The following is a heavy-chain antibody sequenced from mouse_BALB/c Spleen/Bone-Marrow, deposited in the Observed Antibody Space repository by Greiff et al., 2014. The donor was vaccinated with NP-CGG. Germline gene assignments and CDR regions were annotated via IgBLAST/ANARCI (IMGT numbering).Heavy chain of an antibody. V-gene: IGHV2-9*02. CDR2: IWAGGST. Sequence: QVQLQQPGPGLVAPSQSLSITCTVSGFSLTSYGVHWVRQPPGKGLEWLGVIWAGGSTNYNSALMSRLSISKDNSKSQVFLKMNSLQTDDTAMYYCANYYGSLYAMDYWGQGTSVTVSS. CDR3: ANYYGSLYAMDY. D-gene: IGHD1-1*01. J-gene: IGHJ4*01. CDR1: GFSLTSYG.